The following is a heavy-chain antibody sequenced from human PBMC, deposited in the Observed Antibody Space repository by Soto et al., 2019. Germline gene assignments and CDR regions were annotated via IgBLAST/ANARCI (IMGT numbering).Heavy chain of an antibody. CDR2: IYYSGST. V-gene: IGHV4-39*01. J-gene: IGHJ5*02. CDR1: GGSISSSSYY. CDR3: ARQGSTQGWDSSGPLRKNWFDP. D-gene: IGHD6-19*01. Sequence: SETLSLTCTVSGGSISSSSYYWGWIRQPPGKGLEWIGSIYYSGSTYYNPSLKSRVTISVDTSKNQFSLKLSSVTAADTAVYYCARQGSTQGWDSSGPLRKNWFDPWGQGTLVTVSS.